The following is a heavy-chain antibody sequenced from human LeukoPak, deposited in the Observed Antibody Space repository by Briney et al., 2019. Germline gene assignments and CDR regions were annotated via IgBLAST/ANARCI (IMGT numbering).Heavy chain of an antibody. D-gene: IGHD3-22*01. CDR1: GGSFSGYY. J-gene: IGHJ4*02. CDR2: INHSGST. Sequence: PSETLSLTCAVFGGSFSGYYWSWIRQPPGKGLEWIGEINHSGSTNYNLSLKSRVTISVDTSKNQFSLKLSSVTAADTAVYYCARGAPNYDSRGNYFDYWGQGTLVTVSS. V-gene: IGHV4-34*01. CDR3: ARGAPNYDSRGNYFDY.